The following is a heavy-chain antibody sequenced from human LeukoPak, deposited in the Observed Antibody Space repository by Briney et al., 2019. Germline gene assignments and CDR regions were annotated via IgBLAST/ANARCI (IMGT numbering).Heavy chain of an antibody. V-gene: IGHV4-4*09. J-gene: IGHJ6*03. CDR3: ARRGASYSYYYYYYMDV. Sequence: SETLSLTCTVSGGSISSYYWSWIRQPPGKGLEWIGYIYTSGSTNYNPSLKSRVTISVDTSKNQFSLKLSSVTAADTAVYYCARRGASYSYYYYYYMDVWGKGTTVTVSS. CDR1: GGSISSYY. CDR2: IYTSGST. D-gene: IGHD1-26*01.